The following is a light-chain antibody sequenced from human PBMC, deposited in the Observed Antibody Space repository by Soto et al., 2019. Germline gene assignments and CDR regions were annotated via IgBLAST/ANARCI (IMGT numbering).Light chain of an antibody. J-gene: IGLJ1*01. Sequence: QSVLTQPHSVSGSPGQSVTISCTGTSSDVGGYNYVFWYQHHPGKAPKLIIFDVNKRPSGVPDRFSGSKSGNTASLTTSGIPADDEADYHSCSFAGPASSAPYVFGAGTKVTVL. CDR3: CSFAGPASSAPYV. CDR1: SSDVGGYNY. V-gene: IGLV2-11*01. CDR2: DVN.